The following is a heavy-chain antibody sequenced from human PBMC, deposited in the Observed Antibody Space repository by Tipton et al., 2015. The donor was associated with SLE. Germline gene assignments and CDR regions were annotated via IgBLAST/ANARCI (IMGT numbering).Heavy chain of an antibody. Sequence: TLSLTCAVSGGSISSSNWWSWVRQTPGKGLEWIGEVSHTGNTNYNPSLQSRVIISVDKSKNQFSLKLTSVTAADTAVFYCARHSTREFSDAFDIWGQGTMVTVSS. CDR2: VSHTGNT. CDR1: GGSISSSNW. D-gene: IGHD3-10*01. V-gene: IGHV4-4*02. J-gene: IGHJ3*02. CDR3: ARHSTREFSDAFDI.